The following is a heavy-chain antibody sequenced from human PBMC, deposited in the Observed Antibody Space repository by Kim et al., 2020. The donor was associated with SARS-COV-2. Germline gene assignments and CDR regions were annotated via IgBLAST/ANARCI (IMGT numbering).Heavy chain of an antibody. CDR3: ARDPPYCSSTSCITA. J-gene: IGHJ4*02. V-gene: IGHV3-48*02. D-gene: IGHD2-2*01. CDR1: GFTFSSYS. Sequence: GGSLRLSCAASGFTFSSYSMNWVRQAPGKGLEWVSYISSSSSTIYYADSVKGRFTISRDNAKNSLYLQMNSLRDEDTAVYYCARDPPYCSSTSCITAWGQGTLVTVSS. CDR2: ISSSSSTI.